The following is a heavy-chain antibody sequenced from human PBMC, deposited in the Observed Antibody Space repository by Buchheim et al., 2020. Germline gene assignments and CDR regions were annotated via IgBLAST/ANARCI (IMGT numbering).Heavy chain of an antibody. CDR1: GFTFSSYW. Sequence: EVQLVESGGGLVQPGGSLRLSCAASGFTFSSYWMSWVRQAPGKGLEWVANIKQDGSEKYYVDSVKGRFTISRDNAKNSLYLQMNSLRAEDTAVYYCASLGKGDFWSGYVNWFDPWGQGTL. D-gene: IGHD3-3*01. V-gene: IGHV3-7*01. J-gene: IGHJ5*02. CDR2: IKQDGSEK. CDR3: ASLGKGDFWSGYVNWFDP.